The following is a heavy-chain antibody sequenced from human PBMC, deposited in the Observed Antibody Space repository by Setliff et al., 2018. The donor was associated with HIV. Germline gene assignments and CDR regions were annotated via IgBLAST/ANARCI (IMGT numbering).Heavy chain of an antibody. Sequence: ASVKVSCKASGYPFTSYGISWVRQAPGQGLEWMGWRSAYNGNTKYAQKLQGTVTMTTDTSTSTAYMELWSLRSDDTAVYYCARDWVAAAGVMGDYWGQGTLVTVSS. CDR1: GYPFTSYG. D-gene: IGHD6-13*01. CDR2: RSAYNGNT. J-gene: IGHJ4*02. CDR3: ARDWVAAAGVMGDY. V-gene: IGHV1-18*01.